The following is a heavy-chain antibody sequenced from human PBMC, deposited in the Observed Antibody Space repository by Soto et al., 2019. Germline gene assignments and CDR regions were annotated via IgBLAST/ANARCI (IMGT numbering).Heavy chain of an antibody. D-gene: IGHD5-18*01. CDR1: GVIFDDYA. J-gene: IGHJ6*02. CDR3: AKDRYSSSAYYYYGMAG. Sequence: EVQLVESGGGLVQPGRSLRLSCAASGVIFDDYAMHWVRQAPGKGLEWVSVISGNSGSLGYADSVKGRFTISRDNAKNSLYLQMNSMSAEDTALYYCAKDRYSSSAYYYYGMAGWGHGTTVTVS. CDR2: ISGNSGSL. V-gene: IGHV3-9*01.